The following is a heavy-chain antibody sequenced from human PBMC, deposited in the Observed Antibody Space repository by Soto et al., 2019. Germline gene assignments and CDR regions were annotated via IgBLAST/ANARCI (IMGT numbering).Heavy chain of an antibody. CDR1: GYIITSND. CDR3: ARGLPGGGVRRSWFDP. J-gene: IGHJ5*02. V-gene: IGHV1-8*02. Sequence: QVQLVQSGAEVKKPGASVIVSCKASGYIITSNDIYWVRQATGQGLEWMGWMNPKSGDTGYAQKFHDRLIMTRNTSTTTAYMEVTSLTYDDTGVYYCARGLPGGGVRRSWFDPWGQGTLVTVSS. CDR2: MNPKSGDT. D-gene: IGHD2-8*02.